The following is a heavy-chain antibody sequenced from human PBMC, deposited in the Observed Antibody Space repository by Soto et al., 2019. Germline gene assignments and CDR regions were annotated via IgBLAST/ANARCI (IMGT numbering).Heavy chain of an antibody. CDR3: ARTRRGEKRVYYYGMDV. D-gene: IGHD3-16*01. CDR1: GGSFSGYY. CDR2: INHSGST. Sequence: GSLRLSCAVYGGSFSGYYWSWIRQPPGKGLEWIGEINHSGSTNYNPSLKSRVTISVDTSKNQFSLKLSSVTAADTAVYYCARTRRGEKRVYYYGMDVWGQGTTVTVSS. V-gene: IGHV4-34*01. J-gene: IGHJ6*02.